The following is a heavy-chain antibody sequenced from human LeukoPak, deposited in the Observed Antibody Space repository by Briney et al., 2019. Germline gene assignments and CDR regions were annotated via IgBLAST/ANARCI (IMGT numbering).Heavy chain of an antibody. CDR2: IRSKAYGGTT. V-gene: IGHV3-49*04. CDR3: ARGGELYYHYGMDV. J-gene: IGHJ6*02. CDR1: GFTLGDYG. D-gene: IGHD1-7*01. Sequence: GRSLRLSCTASGFTLGDYGLSWVRQAPGKGLEWVGFIRSKAYGGTTENAASVKGRFTISRDDSKSIAYLQMNSLKIEDTAVYYCARGGELYYHYGMDVWGQGTTVTVS.